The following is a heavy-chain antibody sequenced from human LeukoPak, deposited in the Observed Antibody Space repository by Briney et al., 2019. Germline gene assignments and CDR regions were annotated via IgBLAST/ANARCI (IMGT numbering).Heavy chain of an antibody. D-gene: IGHD6-19*01. CDR1: GFTFSTYS. V-gene: IGHV3-21*01. CDR2: ITSPVGRM. Sequence: GGSLRLSCAASGFTFSTYSMNWVRQAPGKGLEWVPSITSPVGRMYYADSLKGRITISRDNARSTLYLQMNSLRAEDTAVYYCATDGRSSGWYGFDYWGQGILVTVSS. J-gene: IGHJ4*02. CDR3: ATDGRSSGWYGFDY.